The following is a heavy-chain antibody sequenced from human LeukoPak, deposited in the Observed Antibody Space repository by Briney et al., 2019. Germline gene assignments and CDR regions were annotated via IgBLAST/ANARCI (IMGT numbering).Heavy chain of an antibody. Sequence: ASVKVSCKASGDTFSTYFISWVRQAPGQGLEWMGGIIPIFAITKYAQRFQGRVAITADESTTTAYMELSGLTPEDTAVYYCARERGGYDNSGYGSWGQGTLVTVSS. J-gene: IGHJ5*02. V-gene: IGHV1-69*13. CDR3: ARERGGYDNSGYGS. CDR2: IIPIFAIT. CDR1: GDTFSTYF. D-gene: IGHD3-22*01.